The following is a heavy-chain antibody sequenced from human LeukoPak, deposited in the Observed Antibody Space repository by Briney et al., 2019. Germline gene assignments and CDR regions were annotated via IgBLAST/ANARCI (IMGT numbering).Heavy chain of an antibody. CDR3: ARDSGSSGFLEWLFSNYFDY. CDR2: INPNSGGT. CDR1: GYTFTGYY. Sequence: ASVKVSCKASGYTFTGYYMHWVRQAPGQGLEWMGWINPNSGGTNYAQKFQGRVTMTRDTSTSTAYMELSRLRSDDTAVYYCARDSGSSGFLEWLFSNYFDYWGQGTLVTVSS. D-gene: IGHD3-3*01. J-gene: IGHJ4*02. V-gene: IGHV1-2*02.